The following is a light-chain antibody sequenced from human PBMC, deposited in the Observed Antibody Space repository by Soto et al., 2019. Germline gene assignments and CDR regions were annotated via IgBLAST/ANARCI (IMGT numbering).Light chain of an antibody. J-gene: IGKJ5*01. Sequence: MLFRHSPRTLSLSPRERATLSCRASQSISINSLAWYEQKPGQAHRVFIYGAYSRATGIPDRLIGSGSGTHFTLTISRLEPEDFALYYCQQYGSSPRISFGQGTRLEVK. CDR3: QQYGSSPRIS. V-gene: IGKV3-20*01. CDR2: GAY. CDR1: QSISINS.